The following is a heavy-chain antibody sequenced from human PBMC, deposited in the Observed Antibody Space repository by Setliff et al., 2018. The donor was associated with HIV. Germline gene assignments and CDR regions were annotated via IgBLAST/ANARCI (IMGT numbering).Heavy chain of an antibody. D-gene: IGHD2-21*02. Sequence: SLRLSCAASGFTFSSYAMHWVRQAPGKGLEYVSAISSNGGSTYYADSVKGRVTITRDTSATTAYMELSSLRSEDTAIFYCAREPIGGDDAFDIWGQGTMVTVSS. CDR2: ISSNGGST. J-gene: IGHJ3*02. CDR3: AREPIGGDDAFDI. CDR1: GFTFSSYA. V-gene: IGHV3-64*02.